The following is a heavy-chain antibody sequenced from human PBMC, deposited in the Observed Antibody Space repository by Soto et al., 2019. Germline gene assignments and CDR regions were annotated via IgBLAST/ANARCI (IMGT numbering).Heavy chain of an antibody. J-gene: IGHJ6*02. Sequence: PSETLSLTCTVPGGSISSYYWSWIRQPPGKGLEWIGYIYYSGSTNYNPSLKSRVTISVDTSKNQFSLKLSSVTAADTAVYYCASSGYCTNGVCPNDYYYYGMDVWGQGTTVTVS. CDR2: IYYSGST. CDR1: GGSISSYY. CDR3: ASSGYCTNGVCPNDYYYYGMDV. V-gene: IGHV4-59*08. D-gene: IGHD2-8*01.